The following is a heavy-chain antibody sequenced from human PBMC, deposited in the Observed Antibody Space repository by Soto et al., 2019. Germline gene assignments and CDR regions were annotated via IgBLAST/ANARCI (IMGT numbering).Heavy chain of an antibody. CDR1: GGTFSSYA. Sequence: ASVKVSCKASGGTFSSYAISWVRQAPGQGLEWMGGIIPIFGTANYAQKFQGRVTITADESTSTAYMELSSLRSEDTAVYYCASRQLELPAPPVDVWGQGTTVTVS. J-gene: IGHJ6*02. D-gene: IGHD1-7*01. CDR3: ASRQLELPAPPVDV. V-gene: IGHV1-69*13. CDR2: IIPIFGTA.